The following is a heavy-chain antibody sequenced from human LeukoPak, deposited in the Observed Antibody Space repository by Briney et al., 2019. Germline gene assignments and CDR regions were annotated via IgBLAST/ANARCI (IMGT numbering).Heavy chain of an antibody. V-gene: IGHV3-23*01. Sequence: PGGSLRLSCAASGFTFSSYGMSWVRQAPGKGLEWVSAISGSGGSTYYADSVKGRFTISRDNSKNTLYLQMNSLRAEDTAVYYCAKYREGGIVVVVAATFFNWGQGTLVTVSS. J-gene: IGHJ4*02. D-gene: IGHD2-15*01. CDR3: AKYREGGIVVVVAATFFN. CDR1: GFTFSSYG. CDR2: ISGSGGST.